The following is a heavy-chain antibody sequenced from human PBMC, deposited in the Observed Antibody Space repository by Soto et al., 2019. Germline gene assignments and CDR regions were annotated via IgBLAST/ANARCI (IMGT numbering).Heavy chain of an antibody. V-gene: IGHV3-33*01. CDR1: GFTFSSYG. Sequence: GGSQRLSCAASGFTFSSYGRHWVRQAPGKGLEWVAVIWYDGSNKYYADSVKGRFTISRDNSKNTLYLQMNSLRAEDTAVYYCARGLLSLYCSGGSCYSGHYYYGMDVWGQGTTVTVSS. J-gene: IGHJ6*02. CDR2: IWYDGSNK. CDR3: ARGLLSLYCSGGSCYSGHYYYGMDV. D-gene: IGHD2-15*01.